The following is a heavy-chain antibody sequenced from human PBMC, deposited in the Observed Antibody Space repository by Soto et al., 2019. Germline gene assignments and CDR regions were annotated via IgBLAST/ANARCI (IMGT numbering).Heavy chain of an antibody. D-gene: IGHD3-3*01. Sequence: QITLKESGPTLVKPTQTLTLTCTFSGFSLSTSGVGVGWIRQPPGKALEWLALIYWDDDKRYSPSLKSRLTITQDTSKHQVVLTMTNMDPVDTATYYCAHTDYDFWSGYPNANYYFDYWGQGTLVTVSS. J-gene: IGHJ4*02. CDR1: GFSLSTSGVG. V-gene: IGHV2-5*02. CDR2: IYWDDDK. CDR3: AHTDYDFWSGYPNANYYFDY.